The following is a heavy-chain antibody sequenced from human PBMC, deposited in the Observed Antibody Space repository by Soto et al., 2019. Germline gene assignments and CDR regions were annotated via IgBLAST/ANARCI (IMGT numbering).Heavy chain of an antibody. CDR2: SSATGAGT. Sequence: EVQLLESGGGLVQPGGSLRLSCAASGFTFSSYGMTWVRQAPGKGLEWVSFSSATGAGTYYADSVKGRFTISRDNSNNTLYLRMTSLRAGDTAVYYCAKDRRAGGNYGFYSDFWGQGALVIVSS. J-gene: IGHJ4*02. CDR3: AKDRRAGGNYGFYSDF. V-gene: IGHV3-23*01. D-gene: IGHD1-26*01. CDR1: GFTFSSYG.